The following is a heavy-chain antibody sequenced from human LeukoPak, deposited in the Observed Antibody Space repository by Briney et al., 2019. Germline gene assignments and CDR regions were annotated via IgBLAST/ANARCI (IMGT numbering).Heavy chain of an antibody. CDR2: ISWNSGSI. CDR3: AKEEIAVAGQGRNYYYYYMDV. V-gene: IGHV3-9*03. Sequence: GGSLRLSCAASGFTFDDYAMHWVRQAPGKGLEWVSGISWNSGSIGYADSVKGRFTISRDNAKNSLYLQMNSLRAEDMALYYCAKEEIAVAGQGRNYYYYYMDVWGKGTTVTVSS. J-gene: IGHJ6*03. CDR1: GFTFDDYA. D-gene: IGHD6-19*01.